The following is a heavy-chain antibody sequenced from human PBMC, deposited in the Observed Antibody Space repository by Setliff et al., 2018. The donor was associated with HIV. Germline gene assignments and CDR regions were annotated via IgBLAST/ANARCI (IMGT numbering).Heavy chain of an antibody. D-gene: IGHD2-8*01. V-gene: IGHV1-18*01. CDR3: ARIVAHNGYPSDY. CDR1: GYTFISYG. CDR2: ISVKNGNT. Sequence: GASVKVSCKASGYTFISYGVSWVRQAPGQGLEWMGWISVKNGNTNYAQKFQGRVTMTTDTSTSTAYMELRSLGSDDTAVYYCARIVAHNGYPSDYWGQGTLVTAPQ. J-gene: IGHJ4*02.